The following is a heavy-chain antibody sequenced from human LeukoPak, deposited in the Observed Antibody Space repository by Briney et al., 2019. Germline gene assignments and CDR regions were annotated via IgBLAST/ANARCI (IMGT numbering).Heavy chain of an antibody. D-gene: IGHD3-16*01. CDR1: GFTFGDFV. CDR3: TTDYQLDY. CDR2: IRTKVNGETT. Sequence: GGSLRLSCTASGFTFGDFVMSWVRQTPGKGLEWVGFIRTKVNGETTRYAASVQGRFTISRDDSKSIAYLQMNSLKTEDTAVYYCTTDYQLDYWGQGTLVTVSS. J-gene: IGHJ4*02. V-gene: IGHV3-49*04.